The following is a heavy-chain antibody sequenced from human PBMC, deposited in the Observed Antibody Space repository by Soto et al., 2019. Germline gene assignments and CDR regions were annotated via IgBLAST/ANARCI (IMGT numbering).Heavy chain of an antibody. CDR3: ARGGMGKSYWTLDS. V-gene: IGHV1-18*01. D-gene: IGHD1-26*01. J-gene: IGHJ4*02. CDR1: GYTFSNYG. CDR2: IMAYNNNP. Sequence: ASVKVSCKASGYTFSNYGVNWVRQAPGQGLEWLGYIMAYNNNPHYAQKFVGRVTMTADTSTSTAFLELRSLTSDDTAVYYCARGGMGKSYWTLDSWGQGTQGTVSS.